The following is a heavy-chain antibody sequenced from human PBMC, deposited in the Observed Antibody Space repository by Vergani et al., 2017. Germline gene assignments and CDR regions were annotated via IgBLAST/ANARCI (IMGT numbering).Heavy chain of an antibody. V-gene: IGHV4-59*01. Sequence: QVQLQESGPGLVKPSETLSLTCTVSGGSISSYYWSWIRQPPGKGLEWIGYIYYSGSTNYNPSLKSRFTISVDTSKNQFSLKLGSVTAADTAVYYCTGLGILGVVHRDHNYYYYYMDVWGKGTTVTVSS. CDR2: IYYSGST. D-gene: IGHD3-3*01. CDR1: GGSISSYY. J-gene: IGHJ6*03. CDR3: TGLGILGVVHRDHNYYYYYMDV.